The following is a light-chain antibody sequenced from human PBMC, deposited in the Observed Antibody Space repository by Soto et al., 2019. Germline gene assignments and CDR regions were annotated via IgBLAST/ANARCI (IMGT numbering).Light chain of an antibody. CDR2: TGS. CDR3: QQAYGFPLP. CDR1: QGISNW. J-gene: IGKJ4*01. V-gene: IGKV1-12*01. Sequence: DIQMTQSPSSVSASVGDRVSITCRASQGISNWLAWYQQKQGRAPKLLICTGSSLQSGVPSRSSRHRYGNYFELVITSLQPEDVATYDRQQAYGFPLPFGVGPKVEIK.